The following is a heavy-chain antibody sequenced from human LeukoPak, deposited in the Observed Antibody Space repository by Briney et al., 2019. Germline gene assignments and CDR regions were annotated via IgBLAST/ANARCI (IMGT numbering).Heavy chain of an antibody. CDR3: AEEKSIAARPDAFDI. Sequence: PGGSLRLSCAASGFTFDDYAMHWVRQAPGKGLEWVSGISWNSGSIGYADSVKGRFTISRDNAKNSLYLQMNSLRAEDTALYYCAEEKSIAARPDAFDIWGQGTMVTVSS. J-gene: IGHJ3*02. CDR2: ISWNSGSI. V-gene: IGHV3-9*01. CDR1: GFTFDDYA. D-gene: IGHD6-6*01.